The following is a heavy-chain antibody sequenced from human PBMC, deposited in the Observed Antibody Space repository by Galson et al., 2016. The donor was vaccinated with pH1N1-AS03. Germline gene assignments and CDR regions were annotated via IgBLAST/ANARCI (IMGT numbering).Heavy chain of an antibody. CDR1: GFIFSDYA. V-gene: IGHV3-30-3*01. CDR3: VTETGFSGTWYPFHQ. Sequence: SLRLSCAASGFIFSDYAMHWVRQAPGKGLEWVAFVSYDTARQQYADSVKGRFTISKDRNSNMLYLEMNKLRVEDTAVYYCVTETGFSGTWYPFHQWGQGTLV. D-gene: IGHD6-13*01. CDR2: VSYDTARQ. J-gene: IGHJ1*01.